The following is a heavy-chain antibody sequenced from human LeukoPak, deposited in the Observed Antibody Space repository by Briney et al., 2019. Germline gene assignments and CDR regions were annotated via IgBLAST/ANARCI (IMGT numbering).Heavy chain of an antibody. V-gene: IGHV4-59*01. D-gene: IGHD1-1*01. J-gene: IGHJ5*02. CDR2: FYSGRST. CDR1: GGSLSNFY. Sequence: SETLSLTCTVSGGSLSNFYWSWIRQSPGKGLEWIGYFYSGRSTNCNPSLKSRVIISADMSKNQFSLKLSSVTAADTAIYYCARRGWNGPYTWFDPWGQGTLVTVSS. CDR3: ARRGWNGPYTWFDP.